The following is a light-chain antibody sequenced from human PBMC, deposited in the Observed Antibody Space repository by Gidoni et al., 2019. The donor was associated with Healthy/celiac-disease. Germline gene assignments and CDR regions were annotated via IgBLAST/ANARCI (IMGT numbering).Light chain of an antibody. V-gene: IGKV4-1*01. Sequence: DIVMNQSPDSLAVSLGERATINCKSSQSVLYRSNNKNYLSWYQQKPGQSPKLLIYWASTRESGVPDRFSGSGSGTDFTLTISSLQAEDVAVYYCQQYYSTPLTFGGGTKVEIK. CDR2: WAS. CDR1: QSVLYRSNNKNY. J-gene: IGKJ4*01. CDR3: QQYYSTPLT.